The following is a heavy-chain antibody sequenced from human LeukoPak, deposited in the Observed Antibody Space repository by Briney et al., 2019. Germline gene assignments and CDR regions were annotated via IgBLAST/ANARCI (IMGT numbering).Heavy chain of an antibody. V-gene: IGHV1-69*01. J-gene: IGHJ4*02. CDR3: ASGVYYDSSGYSFEY. CDR2: IIPIFGTA. CDR1: GGTFSSYG. D-gene: IGHD3-22*01. Sequence: PGSSVKVSCKASGGTFSSYGISWVRQAPGQGLEWMGGIIPIFGTANYAQKFQGRVTITADESTSTAYMELSSLRSEDTAMYYCASGVYYDSSGYSFEYWGQGTLVTVSS.